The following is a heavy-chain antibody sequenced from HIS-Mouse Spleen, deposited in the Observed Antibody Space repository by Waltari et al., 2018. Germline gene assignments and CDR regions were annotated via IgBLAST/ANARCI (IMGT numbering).Heavy chain of an antibody. V-gene: IGHV4-39*07. CDR1: GGSISSSSYY. CDR2: IYYSGST. J-gene: IGHJ2*01. D-gene: IGHD6-13*01. CDR3: AREIPYSSSWYDWYFDL. Sequence: QLQLQESGPGLVKPSETLSLTCTVSGGSISSSSYYWGWIRQPPGKGLEWIVSIYYSGSTYHNPSLKSRVTISVDTSKTQCSLKRSSVTAADTAVYYCAREIPYSSSWYDWYFDLWGRGTLVTVSS.